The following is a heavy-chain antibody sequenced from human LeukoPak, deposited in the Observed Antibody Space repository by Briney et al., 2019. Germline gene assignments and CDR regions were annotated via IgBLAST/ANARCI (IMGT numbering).Heavy chain of an antibody. V-gene: IGHV5-51*01. CDR1: GYSFTNYW. J-gene: IGHJ3*02. CDR3: ARQVGHSYGSGAFDI. CDR2: IYPGDSDT. D-gene: IGHD5-18*01. Sequence: GESLKISCKGSGYSFTNYWIGWVRQVPGKGLEWMGIIYPGDSDTRYSPSFQGQVTISGDKSISTAFLQWSSLKASDTAMYYCARQVGHSYGSGAFDIRGQGTMVTVSS.